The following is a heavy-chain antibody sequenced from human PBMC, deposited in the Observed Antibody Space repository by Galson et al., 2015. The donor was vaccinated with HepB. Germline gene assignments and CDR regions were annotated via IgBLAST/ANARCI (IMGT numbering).Heavy chain of an antibody. CDR1: GFTFSGSA. D-gene: IGHD6-19*01. J-gene: IGHJ6*02. V-gene: IGHV3-73*01. Sequence: SLRLSCAASGFTFSGSAMHWVRQASGKGLEWVGRIRSKANSYATAYAASVKGRFTISRDDSKNTAYLQMNSLKTEDTAVYYCTRLDKAVAVGGYYYGMDVWGQGTTVTVSS. CDR3: TRLDKAVAVGGYYYGMDV. CDR2: IRSKANSYAT.